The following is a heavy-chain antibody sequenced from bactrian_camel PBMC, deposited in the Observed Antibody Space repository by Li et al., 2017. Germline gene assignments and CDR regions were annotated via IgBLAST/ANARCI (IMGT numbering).Heavy chain of an antibody. CDR1: TGTFRSAC. J-gene: IGHJ4*01. D-gene: IGHD2*01. Sequence: HVQLVESGGGSVQDGGSLRLSCAARTGTFRSACMGWIRQVSGKEREGDASIDSDGETTYTDSVKGRFIISRDNAKNSVYLQMNSLKLEDTAMYYCAADFGPYRSGSYLARRANFEGQGTQDTVS. V-gene: IGHV3S53*01. CDR2: IDSDGET.